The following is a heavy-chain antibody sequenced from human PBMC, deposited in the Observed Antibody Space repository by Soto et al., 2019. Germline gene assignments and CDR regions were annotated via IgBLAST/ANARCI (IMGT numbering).Heavy chain of an antibody. CDR1: GFTFSSYW. J-gene: IGHJ4*02. D-gene: IGHD3-22*01. Sequence: GGSLRLSCAASGFTFSSYWMSWVRQAPGKGLEWVANIKQDGSEKYYVDSVKGRFTISRDNAKNSLYLQMNSLRAEDTAVYYCARDRIRAVVVVITQDWYFDYWGQGTLVTVSS. CDR3: ARDRIRAVVVVITQDWYFDY. V-gene: IGHV3-7*05. CDR2: IKQDGSEK.